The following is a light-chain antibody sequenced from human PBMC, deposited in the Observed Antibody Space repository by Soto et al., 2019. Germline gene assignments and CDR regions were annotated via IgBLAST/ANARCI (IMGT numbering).Light chain of an antibody. J-gene: IGKJ5*01. CDR3: QHYGSSPPVT. CDR2: GAS. V-gene: IGKV3-20*01. CDR1: QTTSGKY. Sequence: EIVLTQSPGTLSLSPWESATLSCRTSQTTSGKYLAWYQQRPGLAPRLLVYGASRRATGIPDRFRGSGSGTEFTLPISGLEPEDFAVYFCQHYGSSPPVTFGQGTRLEIK.